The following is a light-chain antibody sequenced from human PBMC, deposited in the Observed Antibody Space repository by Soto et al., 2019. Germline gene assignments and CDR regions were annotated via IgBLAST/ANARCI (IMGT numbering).Light chain of an antibody. CDR1: QTISSW. V-gene: IGKV1-5*03. CDR3: QQYYSTPLT. Sequence: DIQMTQSPSTLSGSVGDRVTITCRASQTISSWLAWYQQKPGKAPKLLIYKASTLKSGVPSRFSGSGSGTEFTLTISSLQAEDVAVYYCQQYYSTPLTFGGGTKVEIK. CDR2: KAS. J-gene: IGKJ4*01.